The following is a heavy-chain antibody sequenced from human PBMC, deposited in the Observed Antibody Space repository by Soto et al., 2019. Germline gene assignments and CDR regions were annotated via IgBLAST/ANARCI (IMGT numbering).Heavy chain of an antibody. J-gene: IGHJ6*02. Sequence: PGESLKISCKGSGYSFTSYWISWVRQMPGKGLEWMGRIDPSDSYTNYSPSFQGHVTISADKSISTAYLQWSSLKASDTAMYYCARRTAVAGYYYYYGMDVWGQGTTVTVS. CDR1: GYSFTSYW. CDR3: ARRTAVAGYYYYYGMDV. D-gene: IGHD6-19*01. CDR2: IDPSDSYT. V-gene: IGHV5-10-1*01.